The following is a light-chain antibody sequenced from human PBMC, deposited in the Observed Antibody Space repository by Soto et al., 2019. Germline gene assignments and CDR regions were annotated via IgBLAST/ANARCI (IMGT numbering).Light chain of an antibody. CDR2: AIS. CDR1: QSVTTY. CDR3: QQYNSYSWT. V-gene: IGKV1-16*01. Sequence: DSQMTQSPSSLSASVGDRVTMTCRASQSVTTYLHWYQQKAGEAPKLLIYAISNLQSGVPSRFSGSGSGTEFTLTISSLQPDDFATDFCQQYNSYSWTFGQATKVDI. J-gene: IGKJ1*01.